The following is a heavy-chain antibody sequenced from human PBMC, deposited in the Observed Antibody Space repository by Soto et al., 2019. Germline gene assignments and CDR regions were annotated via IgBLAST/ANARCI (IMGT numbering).Heavy chain of an antibody. CDR1: GFTFSSYG. CDR3: ANTHDGDCYSCDYCGMDV. D-gene: IGHD2-21*02. Sequence: QVQLVESGGGVVQPGRSLRLSCAASGFTFSSYGMHWVRQAPGKGLEWVAVISYDGSNKYYADSVKGRFTISRDNSKKTLYRQRNSLSAEDTAVYYCANTHDGDCYSCDYCGMDVWGQGTTVTVSS. CDR2: ISYDGSNK. V-gene: IGHV3-30*18. J-gene: IGHJ6*02.